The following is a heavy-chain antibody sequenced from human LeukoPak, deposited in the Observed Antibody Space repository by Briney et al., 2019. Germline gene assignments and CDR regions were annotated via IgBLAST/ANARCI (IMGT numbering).Heavy chain of an antibody. Sequence: PGGSLRLSGAASGFTFSSDSMNWVRQAPGKGREWVSSISSSSSYIYYADSVKGRFTISRDNAKNSLYLQMNSLRAEDTAVYYCARDPAYCSSTSCYGSWFDPWGQGTLVTVSS. CDR1: GFTFSSDS. CDR2: ISSSSSYI. V-gene: IGHV3-21*01. J-gene: IGHJ5*02. CDR3: ARDPAYCSSTSCYGSWFDP. D-gene: IGHD2-2*01.